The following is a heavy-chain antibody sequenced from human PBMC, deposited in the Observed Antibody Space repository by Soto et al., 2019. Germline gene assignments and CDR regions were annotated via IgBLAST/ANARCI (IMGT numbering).Heavy chain of an antibody. CDR1: GFNFAHYA. CDR2: IRSRPYGGAA. D-gene: IGHD3-10*01. CDR3: VRIKEFIGFADLDH. Sequence: EVQLVESGGGLVQPGRSLGLSCRASGFNFAHYAMSWFRQAPGKGLEWVGFIRSRPYGGAAEYAASVKGRFTISRDSSEAVTYVKMTSLQTEATGVYYCVRIKEFIGFADLDHWGQGTLVTVSS. V-gene: IGHV3-49*03. J-gene: IGHJ4*02.